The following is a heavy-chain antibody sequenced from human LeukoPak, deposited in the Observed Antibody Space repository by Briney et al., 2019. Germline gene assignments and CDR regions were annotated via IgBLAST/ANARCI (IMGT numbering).Heavy chain of an antibody. CDR1: GGSISSYY. CDR3: ASFGMVRGVMIFDY. V-gene: IGHV4-59*01. CDR2: IYYSGST. D-gene: IGHD3-10*01. J-gene: IGHJ4*02. Sequence: SETLSLTCTVSGGSISSYYWTWIRQPPGKGLEWIGYIYYSGSTNYNPSLKSRVTISVDTSKNQFSLKLSSVTAADTAVYYCASFGMVRGVMIFDYWGQGTLVTVSS.